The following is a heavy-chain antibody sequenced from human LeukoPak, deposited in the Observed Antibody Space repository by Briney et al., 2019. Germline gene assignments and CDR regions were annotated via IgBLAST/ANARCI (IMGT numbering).Heavy chain of an antibody. V-gene: IGHV3-23*01. Sequence: GGSLRLSCAAPGFTFSSYAMSWVRQAPGKGLEWVSAISGSGGSTYYADSVKGRFTISRDNSKNTLYLQMNSLRAEDTAVYYCAKDPGVPLRWLLIHLYFDYWGQGTLVTVSS. CDR3: AKDPGVPLRWLLIHLYFDY. CDR2: ISGSGGST. CDR1: GFTFSSYA. J-gene: IGHJ4*02. D-gene: IGHD5-24*01.